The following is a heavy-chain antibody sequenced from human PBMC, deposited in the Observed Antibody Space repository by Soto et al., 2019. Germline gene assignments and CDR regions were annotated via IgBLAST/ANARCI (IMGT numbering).Heavy chain of an antibody. CDR2: INHSGST. J-gene: IGHJ4*02. CDR3: ARVSSGYYY. CDR1: GGSFSGYY. D-gene: IGHD3-22*01. Sequence: QVQLQQWGAGLLKPSETLSLTCAVYGGSFSGYYWSWIRQPPGKGLEWIGEINHSGSTNYNPSLKSRVTISVDTSMNQFSLKLSSVTAADTAVYYCARVSSGYYYWGQGTLVTVSS. V-gene: IGHV4-34*01.